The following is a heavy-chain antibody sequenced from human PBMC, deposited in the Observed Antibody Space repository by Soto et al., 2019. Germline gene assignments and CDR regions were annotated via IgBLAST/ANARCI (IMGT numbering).Heavy chain of an antibody. Sequence: PSETLSLTCTVSGGSISSGDYYWSWIRQPPGKGLEWIGYIYYSGSTYYNPSLKSRVTISVDTSKNQFSLKLSSVTAADTAVYYCARTIYGDAKNDHFDYWGQGTLVTAPQ. CDR3: ARTIYGDAKNDHFDY. CDR2: IYYSGST. V-gene: IGHV4-30-4*01. D-gene: IGHD4-17*01. CDR1: GGSISSGDYY. J-gene: IGHJ4*02.